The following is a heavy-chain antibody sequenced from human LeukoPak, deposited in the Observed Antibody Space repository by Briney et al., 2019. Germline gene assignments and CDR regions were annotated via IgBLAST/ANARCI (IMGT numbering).Heavy chain of an antibody. CDR2: INKEGSEK. V-gene: IGHV3-7*01. CDR3: AELGITMIGGV. CDR1: GYTFSSYG. J-gene: IGHJ6*04. D-gene: IGHD3-10*02. Sequence: PGGSLRLSCEASGYTFSSYGMSWVRQAPGKGLEWGANINKEGSEKYYVDSVKGRFTISRDNAKDSLYLQMNSLRAEDTAVYYCAELGITMIGGVWGKGTTVTISS.